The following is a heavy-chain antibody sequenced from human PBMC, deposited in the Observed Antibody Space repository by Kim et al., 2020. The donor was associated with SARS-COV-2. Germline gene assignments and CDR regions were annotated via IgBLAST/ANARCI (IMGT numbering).Heavy chain of an antibody. CDR1: GGTFSIYA. J-gene: IGHJ6*02. V-gene: IGHV1-69*13. Sequence: SVKVSCKASGGTFSIYAISWVRQAPGQGLEWMGGIIPIFGTSNYAQKFQGRVTITADESTSTAYMELSSLRSEDTAVYYCARAGYSSSWRLYGMDVWGQGTTVTVSS. CDR2: IIPIFGTS. CDR3: ARAGYSSSWRLYGMDV. D-gene: IGHD6-13*01.